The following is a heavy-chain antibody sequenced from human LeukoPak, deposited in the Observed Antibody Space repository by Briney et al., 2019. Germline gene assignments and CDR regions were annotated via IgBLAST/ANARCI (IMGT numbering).Heavy chain of an antibody. D-gene: IGHD3-22*01. V-gene: IGHV3-21*01. CDR2: ISSSSSYI. CDR3: ARGPYYYDSSGYYYNDY. Sequence: GGSLRLSCAASGFTFSSYSMNWVRQATGKGLEWVSSISSSSSYIYYAYSVKGRFTISRDNAKNSLYLQMNSLRAEDTAVYYCARGPYYYDSSGYYYNDYWGQGTLVTVSS. J-gene: IGHJ4*02. CDR1: GFTFSSYS.